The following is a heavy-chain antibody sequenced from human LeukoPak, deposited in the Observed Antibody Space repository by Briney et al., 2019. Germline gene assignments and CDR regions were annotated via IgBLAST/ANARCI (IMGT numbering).Heavy chain of an antibody. D-gene: IGHD3-10*01. CDR2: ISPHNGNR. V-gene: IGHV1-18*01. J-gene: IGHJ4*02. Sequence: ASVKVSCKTSGYTFTRYGVSWVRQAPGQGLEWMGWISPHNGNRDYAQKFKDRVTMTTDTSTNTVYLELRSPRPDDAAMYYCARTGYGSGSDDFDFWGQGTLVTVSS. CDR1: GYTFTRYG. CDR3: ARTGYGSGSDDFDF.